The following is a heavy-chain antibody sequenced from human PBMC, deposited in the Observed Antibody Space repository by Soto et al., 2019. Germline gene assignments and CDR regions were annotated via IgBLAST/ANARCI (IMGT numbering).Heavy chain of an antibody. V-gene: IGHV3-23*01. Sequence: GESLRLSCSASGFTFSSYAMSWVRQAPGKGLEWVSAISGNGADTSYADSVRGRFTISRDNSRDTLFLQMNSLRAEDTAVYYCAKGWELIPAGDAFEIYGQAIMDTVSS. D-gene: IGHD1-26*01. J-gene: IGHJ3*02. CDR2: ISGNGADT. CDR3: AKGWELIPAGDAFEI. CDR1: GFTFSSYA.